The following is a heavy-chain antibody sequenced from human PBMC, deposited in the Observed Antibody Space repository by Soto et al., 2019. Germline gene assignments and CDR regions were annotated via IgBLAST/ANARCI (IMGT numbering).Heavy chain of an antibody. J-gene: IGHJ6*03. CDR3: ARDIESPNYMAV. CDR1: GFTFSSYS. CDR2: ISSSSSTI. Sequence: EVQLVESGGGLVQPGGSLRLSCAASGFTFSSYSMNWVRQAPGKGLEWVSYISSSSSTIYYADSVKGRFTISRDNAKNSLYLQMNSLRAEDTAVYYCARDIESPNYMAVWGKGTTVTVSS. D-gene: IGHD1-26*01. V-gene: IGHV3-48*01.